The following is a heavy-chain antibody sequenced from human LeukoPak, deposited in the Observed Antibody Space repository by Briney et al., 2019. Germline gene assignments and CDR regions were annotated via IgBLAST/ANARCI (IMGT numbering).Heavy chain of an antibody. V-gene: IGHV6-1*01. J-gene: IGHJ3*02. CDR3: ARAHATDDAFDS. CDR2: TGYSSKWYN. Sequence: SQTLSLTCAISGESLSSNSAAWNWIRQSPSRGLEWLGRTGYSSKWYNYYAVSVKSRITINPDTSKNQFSLQLNSVTPEDTAVYYCARAHATDDAFDSWGQGTMVTVSS. CDR1: GESLSSNSAA. D-gene: IGHD1-26*01.